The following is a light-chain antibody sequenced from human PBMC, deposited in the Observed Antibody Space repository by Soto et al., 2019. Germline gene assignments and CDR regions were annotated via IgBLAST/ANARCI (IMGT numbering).Light chain of an antibody. Sequence: EIVLTQSPATLSLSPGERATLSSRASKSISSYLAWYQQKPGQAPRLPIYDASNRSTGIPARLSGSGSGTAFTLTISSLEPEDCAVYYCQQRSNWPPITFGQGTRLEIK. J-gene: IGKJ5*01. V-gene: IGKV3-11*01. CDR2: DAS. CDR1: KSISSY. CDR3: QQRSNWPPIT.